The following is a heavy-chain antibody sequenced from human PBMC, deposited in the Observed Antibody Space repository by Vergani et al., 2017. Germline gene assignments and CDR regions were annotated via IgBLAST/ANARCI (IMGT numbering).Heavy chain of an antibody. CDR1: GSTVSGNY. J-gene: IGHJ5*02. D-gene: IGHD3-10*01. CDR2: IYSGDEI. V-gene: IGHV3-66*02. CDR3: ARGNYYGSGTYVDP. Sequence: ELQLVESGGGLVQPGGSLRFSCASSGSTVSGNYMTWVRAAPGKGLEWGSHIYSGDEIYYADPVKGRVTISRDTSKNTLQLQINNLRVEDTAVYYCARGNYYGSGTYVDPWGQGTLVTVSS.